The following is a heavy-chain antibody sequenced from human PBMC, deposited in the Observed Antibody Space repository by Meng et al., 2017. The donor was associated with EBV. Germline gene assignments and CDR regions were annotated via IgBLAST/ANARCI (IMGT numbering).Heavy chain of an antibody. J-gene: IGHJ5*02. CDR2: IYYSGST. CDR3: ARVVATIFTNWFDP. CDR1: GGTISSSSYS. D-gene: IGHD5-12*01. Sequence: QVPLPESGHGLLMPLENLSSHCTVFGGTISSSSYSWGWIRPPPGKGLEWIGSIYYSGSTSYNPSLKSRVTISVDTSKNQFSLKLSSVTAADTAVYYCARVVATIFTNWFDPWGQGTLVTVSS. V-gene: IGHV4-39*07.